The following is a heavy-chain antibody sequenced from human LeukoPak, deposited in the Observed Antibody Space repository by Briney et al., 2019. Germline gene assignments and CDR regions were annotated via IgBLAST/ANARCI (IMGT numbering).Heavy chain of an antibody. CDR2: ISGSGGST. J-gene: IGHJ3*01. CDR1: GFTFSSYA. Sequence: PGGSLRLSCAASGFTFSSYAMSWVRQAPGKGLEWVSAISGSGGSTYYADSVKGRFTISRDNSRNTMFLQMNSLRAEDTAVYYCARGESFAFDVWGQGTMVTVSS. CDR3: ARGESFAFDV. V-gene: IGHV3-23*01.